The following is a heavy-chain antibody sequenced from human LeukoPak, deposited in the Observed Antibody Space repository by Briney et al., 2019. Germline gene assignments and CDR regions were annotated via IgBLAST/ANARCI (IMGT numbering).Heavy chain of an antibody. Sequence: PGGSLRPSCAASGFTFSSYSMNWVRQAPGRGLEWVSYISSSSSTIYYADSVKGRFTISRDNAKNSLYLQMNSLRAEDTAVYYCARGINSGTPYMDVWGQGTTVTVSS. CDR3: ARGINSGTPYMDV. CDR2: ISSSSSTI. V-gene: IGHV3-48*04. D-gene: IGHD1-26*01. CDR1: GFTFSSYS. J-gene: IGHJ6*03.